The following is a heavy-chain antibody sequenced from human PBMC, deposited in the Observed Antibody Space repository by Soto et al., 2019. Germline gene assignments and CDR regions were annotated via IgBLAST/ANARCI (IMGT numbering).Heavy chain of an antibody. CDR3: ARDFSSWYEGVYYYGMDV. V-gene: IGHV1-18*01. J-gene: IGHJ6*02. CDR1: GYTFTSYG. CDR2: ISAYNGNT. D-gene: IGHD6-13*01. Sequence: ASVKVSCKASGYTFTSYGISWVRQAPGQGLEWMGWISAYNGNTNYAQKLQGRVTMSTDTSTSTAYMELSSLRADDTAVYYCARDFSSWYEGVYYYGMDVWGQGTTVTVSS.